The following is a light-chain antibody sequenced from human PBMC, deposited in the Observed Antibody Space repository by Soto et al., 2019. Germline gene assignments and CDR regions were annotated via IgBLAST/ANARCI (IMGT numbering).Light chain of an antibody. V-gene: IGKV4-1*01. CDR2: WAS. J-gene: IGKJ2*01. Sequence: DIVMTQSPDSLAVSLGERATINCKSSQSVLYSSNDKNYLAWYQQKPGQPPKLLIYWASTRQSGVPDRFSGSGSGTDFTLTISSLQAEDVAVYFCHQDDRTPYTFGQGTKLEI. CDR1: QSVLYSSNDKNY. CDR3: HQDDRTPYT.